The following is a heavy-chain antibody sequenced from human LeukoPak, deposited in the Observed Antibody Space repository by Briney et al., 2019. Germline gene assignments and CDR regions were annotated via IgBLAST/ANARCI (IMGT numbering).Heavy chain of an antibody. J-gene: IGHJ4*02. CDR2: INPSGGST. D-gene: IGHD4-17*01. Sequence: GASVKVSCKASGYTFTSYYMHWVRQAPGQGLEWMGIINPSGGSTSYAQKFQGRVTMTRDTPTSTVYMELSSLRSEDTAVYYCARGVYDYGDYGPPNGIDYWGQGTLVTVSS. V-gene: IGHV1-46*01. CDR1: GYTFTSYY. CDR3: ARGVYDYGDYGPPNGIDY.